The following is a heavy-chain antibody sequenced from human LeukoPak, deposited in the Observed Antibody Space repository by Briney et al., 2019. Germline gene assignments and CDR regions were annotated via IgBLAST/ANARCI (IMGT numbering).Heavy chain of an antibody. CDR2: ISSSSSTI. CDR3: ARFNSYGMTQYYFDY. Sequence: GGSLRLSCAASGFTFSSYEMNWVRQAPGKGLEWVSYISSSSSTIYYADSVKGRFTISRDNAKNSLYLQMNSLRAEDTAVYYCARFNSYGMTQYYFDYWGQGTLVTVSS. J-gene: IGHJ4*02. CDR1: GFTFSSYE. D-gene: IGHD5-18*01. V-gene: IGHV3-48*03.